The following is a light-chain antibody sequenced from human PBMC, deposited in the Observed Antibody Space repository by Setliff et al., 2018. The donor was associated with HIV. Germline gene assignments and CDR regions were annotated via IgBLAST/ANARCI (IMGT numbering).Light chain of an antibody. J-gene: IGLJ1*01. Sequence: QSALPQPASVSGSPGPSITIPCTGATSDIATYDSVSWYQHHPGTAPKLMIYEVFNRPSGVSNRFSGSKSGNTASLTISGLQPDDEADYFCSSCTTTRAVCVFGTGSKGTVL. CDR1: TSDIATYDS. CDR3: SSCTTTRAVCV. V-gene: IGLV2-14*01. CDR2: EVF.